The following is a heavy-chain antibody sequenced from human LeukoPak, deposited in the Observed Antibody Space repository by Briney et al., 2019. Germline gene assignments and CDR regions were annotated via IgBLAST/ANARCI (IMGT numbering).Heavy chain of an antibody. Sequence: SETLSFTCTVSGGSISSYYWSCIRQPAGKGLEWIGRIYTSGSTNYNPSLKSRVTMSVDTSKNQFSLKLSSVTAADTAVYYCARAAVAGRVLDYWGQGTLVTVSS. CDR3: ARAAVAGRVLDY. J-gene: IGHJ4*02. CDR1: GGSISSYY. D-gene: IGHD6-19*01. CDR2: IYTSGST. V-gene: IGHV4-4*07.